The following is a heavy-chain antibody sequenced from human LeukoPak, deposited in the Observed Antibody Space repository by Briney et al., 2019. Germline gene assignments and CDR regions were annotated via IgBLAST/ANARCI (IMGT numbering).Heavy chain of an antibody. J-gene: IGHJ2*01. CDR1: GFTFSSYA. D-gene: IGHD4-17*01. CDR2: ISGSGGST. Sequence: PGGSLRLSCAASGFTFSSYAMSWVRQAPGKGLEWVSAISGSGGSTYYADSVKGRFTISRDNSKNTLYLQMDSLRAEDTALYYCARSMTTVTTRFFDLWGRGTLVTVSS. CDR3: ARSMTTVTTRFFDL. V-gene: IGHV3-23*01.